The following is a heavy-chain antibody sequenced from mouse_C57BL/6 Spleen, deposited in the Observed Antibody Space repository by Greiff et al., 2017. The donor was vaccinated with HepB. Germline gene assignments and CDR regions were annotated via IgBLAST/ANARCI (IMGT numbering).Heavy chain of an antibody. V-gene: IGHV1-18*01. D-gene: IGHD2-2*01. CDR3: ARGRLRRPLWYFDV. Sequence: VQLKQSGPELVKPGASVKIPCKASGYTFTDYNMDWVKQSHGKSLEWIGDINPNNGGTIYNQKFKGKATLTVDKSSSTAYMELRSLTSEDTAVYYCARGRLRRPLWYFDVWGTGTTGTVSS. CDR1: GYTFTDYN. CDR2: INPNNGGT. J-gene: IGHJ1*03.